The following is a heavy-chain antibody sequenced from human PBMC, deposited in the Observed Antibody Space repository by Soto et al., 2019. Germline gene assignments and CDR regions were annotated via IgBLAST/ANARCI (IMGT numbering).Heavy chain of an antibody. CDR2: ISGSGGST. CDR1: GFTFSSYA. Sequence: PGGSLRLSCAASGFTFSSYAMSWVRQAPGKGLEWVSAISGSGGSTYYADSVKGRFTISRDNSKNTLYLQMGSLRAEDMAVYYCARDNGWDKGDYFDWYFDLWGRGTLVTVSS. D-gene: IGHD4-17*01. J-gene: IGHJ2*01. V-gene: IGHV3-23*01. CDR3: ARDNGWDKGDYFDWYFDL.